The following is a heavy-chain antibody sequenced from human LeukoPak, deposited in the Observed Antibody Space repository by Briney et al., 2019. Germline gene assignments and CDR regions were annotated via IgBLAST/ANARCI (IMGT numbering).Heavy chain of an antibody. Sequence: GASVKVSCKASGYTFTGYYMHWVRQAPGQGLEWMGWINPNSGGTNYAQKFQGRVTMTRDTSISTAYMELSRLRSDDTAVYYCARNSGGSGYYFDYWGQGTPVTVSS. CDR3: ARNSGGSGYYFDY. CDR2: INPNSGGT. CDR1: GYTFTGYY. J-gene: IGHJ4*02. D-gene: IGHD2-15*01. V-gene: IGHV1-2*02.